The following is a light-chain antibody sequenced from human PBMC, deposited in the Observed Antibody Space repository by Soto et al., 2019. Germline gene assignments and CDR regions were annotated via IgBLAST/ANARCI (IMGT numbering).Light chain of an antibody. J-gene: IGKJ1*01. CDR1: QTISSW. V-gene: IGKV1-5*03. CDR3: VQTLQTAT. CDR2: LGS. Sequence: DIQMTQSPSSLSASVGARVTITFRASQTISSWLAWYPLKPGKAPKLLIYLGSNRASGVPDRFSGSGLGTDFTLKISRVEVEDVGVYYCVQTLQTATFGQGTKVDIK.